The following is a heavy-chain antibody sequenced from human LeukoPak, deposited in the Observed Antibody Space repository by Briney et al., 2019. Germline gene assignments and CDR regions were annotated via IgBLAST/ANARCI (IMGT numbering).Heavy chain of an antibody. D-gene: IGHD2-2*01. J-gene: IGHJ4*02. V-gene: IGHV4-61*01. CDR1: GVSVSRTSYY. Sequence: SETLSLTCSVSGVSVSRTSYYWSWIRQPPGKGLEWIGYISYSRSTNYNPSLKSRVTISVDTSKNQFSLKLTSVTAADTVMYYCASLYCSRSSCFFDDWGQGTLVTVSS. CDR2: ISYSRST. CDR3: ASLYCSRSSCFFDD.